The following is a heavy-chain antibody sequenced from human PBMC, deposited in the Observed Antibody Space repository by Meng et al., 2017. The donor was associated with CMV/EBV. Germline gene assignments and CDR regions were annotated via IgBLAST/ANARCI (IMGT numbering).Heavy chain of an antibody. CDR2: MNPNSGNT. J-gene: IGHJ6*02. CDR1: GYTFTSYD. D-gene: IGHD4-11*01. CDR3: ARDYSNYEGYYYYYGMDV. V-gene: IGHV1-8*03. Sequence: ASVKVSCKASGYTFTSYDINWVRQATGQGLEWMGWMNPNSGNTGYAQKFQGRVTITRNTSISTAYMELSSLRSEDTAVYYCARDYSNYEGYYYYYGMDVWGQGTTVTVSS.